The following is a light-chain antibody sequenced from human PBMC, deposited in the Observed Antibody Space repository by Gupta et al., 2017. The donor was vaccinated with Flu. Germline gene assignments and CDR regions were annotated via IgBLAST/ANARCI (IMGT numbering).Light chain of an antibody. CDR1: SSDVGGYNY. CDR3: CSYGGSKF. CDR2: EGK. J-gene: IGLJ2*01. Sequence: GHSVTISCTGTSSDVGGYNYVSWYQQHPGKGPKLIIYEGKKRPSGVPDRFSSSKSGNTASLTVSGLLAEDEADYYCCSYGGSKFFGGGTKLTVL. V-gene: IGLV2-8*01.